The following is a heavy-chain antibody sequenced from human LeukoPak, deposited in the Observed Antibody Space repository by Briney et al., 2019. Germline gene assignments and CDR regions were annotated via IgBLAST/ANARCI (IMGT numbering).Heavy chain of an antibody. V-gene: IGHV3-30*04. J-gene: IGHJ3*02. CDR3: AREGFRADYDAFDI. CDR1: GFTFSSYA. D-gene: IGHD5-12*01. Sequence: GGSLRLSCAASGFTFSSYAMHWVRQAPGKGLEWVAVISYDGSNKYYADSVKGRFTISRDNSKNTLYLQMNSLRAEDTAVYYCAREGFRADYDAFDIWGQGTMVTVSS. CDR2: ISYDGSNK.